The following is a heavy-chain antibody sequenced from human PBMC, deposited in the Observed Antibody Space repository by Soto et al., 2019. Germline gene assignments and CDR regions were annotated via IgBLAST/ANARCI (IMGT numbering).Heavy chain of an antibody. CDR2: ISPYDGNT. CDR1: GYTFTHYG. J-gene: IGHJ4*02. Sequence: ASVKVSCKTSGYTFTHYGITWVRQAPGQGLEWMGWISPYDGNTNYAQKFQGRVTITTDTSTSTAYMELRSLRSDDTAVYYCARTKDFDYWGQGTLVTVSS. D-gene: IGHD2-8*01. V-gene: IGHV1-18*01. CDR3: ARTKDFDY.